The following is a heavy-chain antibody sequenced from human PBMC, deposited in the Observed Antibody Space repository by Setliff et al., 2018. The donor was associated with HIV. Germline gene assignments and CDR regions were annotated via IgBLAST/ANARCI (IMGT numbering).Heavy chain of an antibody. D-gene: IGHD1-26*01. CDR3: ARRGNYLGDAFDI. CDR1: GFRFSSYT. V-gene: IGHV3-21*01. J-gene: IGHJ3*02. Sequence: PGGSLRLSCAASGFRFSSYTMNWVRQAPGKGLEWVSAIDSTGGFLYYADLVKGRFTISRDNAKNSLHLQMDSLRAEDTAVYYCARRGNYLGDAFDIWGQGTMVTVSS. CDR2: IDSTGGFL.